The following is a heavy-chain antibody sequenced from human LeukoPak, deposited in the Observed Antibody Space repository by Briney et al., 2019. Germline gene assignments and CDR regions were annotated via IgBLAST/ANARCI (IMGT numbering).Heavy chain of an antibody. J-gene: IGHJ5*02. CDR3: ARFIVGAPNWFDP. CDR1: GFTFSDYY. CDR2: ITSSSSYT. V-gene: IGHV3-11*03. Sequence: GGSLRLSCAASGFTFSDYYMSWIRQAPGKGREWISYITSSSSYTNYADSVKGRFTISRDNAKNSLYLQMNSLRVEDTAVYYCARFIVGAPNWFDPWGQGTLVTVSS. D-gene: IGHD1-26*01.